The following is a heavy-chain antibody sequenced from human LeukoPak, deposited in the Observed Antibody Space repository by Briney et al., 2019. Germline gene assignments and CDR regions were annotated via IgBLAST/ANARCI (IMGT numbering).Heavy chain of an antibody. CDR1: GFTFDDYG. D-gene: IGHD3-22*01. V-gene: IGHV3-20*04. CDR2: INWNGGST. Sequence: GGSLRLSCAASGFTFDDYGMSWVRQAPGKGLEWVSGINWNGGSTGYADSVKGRFTISRDNAKNSLYLQMNSLRAEDTAVYYCAKDLWLCAFDIWGQGTTVTVSS. J-gene: IGHJ3*02. CDR3: AKDLWLCAFDI.